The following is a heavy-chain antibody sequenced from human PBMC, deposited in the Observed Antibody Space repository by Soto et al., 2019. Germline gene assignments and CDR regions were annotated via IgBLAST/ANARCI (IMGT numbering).Heavy chain of an antibody. Sequence: TLEILSLTCTVSGDSIISSTYYWGWIRQPPGKGLEWIGSIYYSGSTYYNPSLKSRVTISVDTSKNQFSLKLSSVTAADTAVYYCGTYYDILTGADYYYYGMDVWGQGTTVTVSS. CDR2: IYYSGST. D-gene: IGHD3-9*01. CDR3: GTYYDILTGADYYYYGMDV. CDR1: GDSIISSTYY. J-gene: IGHJ6*02. V-gene: IGHV4-39*01.